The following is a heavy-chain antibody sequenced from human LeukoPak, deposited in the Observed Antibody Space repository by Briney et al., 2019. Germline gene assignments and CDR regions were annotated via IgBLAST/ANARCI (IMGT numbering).Heavy chain of an antibody. CDR1: GYTFSSYY. Sequence: ASVKVSCKASGYTFSSYYIHWVRQAPGQGLGWMAIINPNDGSTSYAQKFQGRVTMTRDMSTSTVYMELSSLRSEDTAVYYCARDWGYCGGSSCYRGAFDIWAKGQRSPSLQ. J-gene: IGHJ3*02. CDR2: INPNDGST. D-gene: IGHD2-15*01. V-gene: IGHV1-46*01. CDR3: ARDWGYCGGSSCYRGAFDI.